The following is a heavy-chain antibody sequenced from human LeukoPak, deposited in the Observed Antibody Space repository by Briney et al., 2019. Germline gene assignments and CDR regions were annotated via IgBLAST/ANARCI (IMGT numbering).Heavy chain of an antibody. CDR2: ISGSGGTT. J-gene: IGHJ6*02. CDR1: GFTFNNYA. V-gene: IGHV3-23*01. D-gene: IGHD1-14*01. Sequence: GGSLRLSCAASGFTFNNYAMNWVRQAQGKGLEWGSVISGSGGTTYYADSVKGRFTISRDSSKNTLYLQMNSLRAEDTAVYYCAKVSGGGLYYDGMDVWGQGTTVTVSS. CDR3: AKVSGGGLYYDGMDV.